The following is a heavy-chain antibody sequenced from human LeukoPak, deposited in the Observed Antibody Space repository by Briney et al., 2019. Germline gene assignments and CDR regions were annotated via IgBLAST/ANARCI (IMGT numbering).Heavy chain of an antibody. Sequence: GGSLRLSCAASGFTFDTYGMLWVRQAPGKGLEWVAVIWYDGSNKYYADSVKGRFTITRDNSKNTLYLQMNSLRAEDTAVYYCARGRRGAFLVIGCSGGSWYGPEDYYYGMDAWGKGTTVTVSS. V-gene: IGHV3-33*08. J-gene: IGHJ6*04. CDR2: IWYDGSNK. CDR1: GFTFDTYG. CDR3: ARGRRGAFLVIGCSGGSWYGPEDYYYGMDA. D-gene: IGHD2-15*01.